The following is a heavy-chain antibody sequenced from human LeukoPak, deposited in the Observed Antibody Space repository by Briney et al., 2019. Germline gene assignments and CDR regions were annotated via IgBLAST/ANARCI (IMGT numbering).Heavy chain of an antibody. Sequence: ASVKVSCKASGHTFTGYYMHWVRQAPGQGLEWMGWINPNSGGTNYAQKFQGRVTMTRDTSISTAYMELSRLRSDDTAAYYCARGVEMARNYWGQGTLVTVSS. CDR3: ARGVEMARNY. J-gene: IGHJ4*02. V-gene: IGHV1-2*02. D-gene: IGHD5-24*01. CDR1: GHTFTGYY. CDR2: INPNSGGT.